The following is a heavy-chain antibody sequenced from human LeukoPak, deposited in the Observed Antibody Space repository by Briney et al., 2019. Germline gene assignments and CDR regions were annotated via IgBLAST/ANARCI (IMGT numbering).Heavy chain of an antibody. CDR1: GGSISSYY. V-gene: IGHV4-59*01. J-gene: IGHJ6*03. CDR3: AREVIYSSSSEGYYYYYYMDV. D-gene: IGHD6-6*01. Sequence: SETLSLTCTVSGGSISSYYWSWIRQPPGKGLEWIGYIYYSGSTNYNPSLKSRVTISVNTSKNQFSLKLSSVTAADTAVYYCAREVIYSSSSEGYYYYYYMDVWGKGTTVTVSS. CDR2: IYYSGST.